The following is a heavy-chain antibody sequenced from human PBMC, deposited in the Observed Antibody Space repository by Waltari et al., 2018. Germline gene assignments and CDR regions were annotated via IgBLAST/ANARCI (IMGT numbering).Heavy chain of an antibody. CDR2: IYYSGST. CDR3: ARHEEGGAARNFDY. CDR1: GGSISSSSYY. V-gene: IGHV4-39*01. J-gene: IGHJ4*02. Sequence: QLQLQESGTGLVKPSETLSLTCTVSGGSISSSSYYWGWIRQPPGKGLEWIGSIYYSGSTYYNPSLKSRVTISVDTSKNQFSLKLSSVTAADTAVYYCARHEEGGAARNFDYWGQGTLVTVSS. D-gene: IGHD6-6*01.